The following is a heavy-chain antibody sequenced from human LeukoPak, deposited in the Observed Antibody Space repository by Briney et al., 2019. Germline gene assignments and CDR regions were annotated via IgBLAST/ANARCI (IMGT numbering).Heavy chain of an antibody. CDR3: AREGLLAVAGTYSYYFDY. V-gene: IGHV3-21*01. CDR1: GFTFSSYS. CDR2: ISSSSSYI. D-gene: IGHD6-19*01. J-gene: IGHJ4*02. Sequence: PGGSLRLSCAASGFTFSSYSMNWVRQAPGKVLEWISSISSSSSYIYYADSVKGRFTISRDNAKNSLYLQMNSLRAEDTAVYYCAREGLLAVAGTYSYYFDYWGQGTLVTVSS.